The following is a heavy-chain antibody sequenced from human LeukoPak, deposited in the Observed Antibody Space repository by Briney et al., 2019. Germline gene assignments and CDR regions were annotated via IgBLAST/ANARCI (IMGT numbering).Heavy chain of an antibody. CDR3: APGRVHCYTTRCYESYFDY. CDR1: GFTFRTYW. D-gene: IGHD2-2*01. J-gene: IGHJ4*02. Sequence: GGSLRLSCAASGFTFRTYWMHWVRQAPGKGLVWVSRINDDGSSATYADSVKGRFTISRDNAKNTLYLQMNSLRAEDTAVYYCAPGRVHCYTTRCYESYFDYWGQGTLVTGSS. V-gene: IGHV3-74*01. CDR2: INDDGSSA.